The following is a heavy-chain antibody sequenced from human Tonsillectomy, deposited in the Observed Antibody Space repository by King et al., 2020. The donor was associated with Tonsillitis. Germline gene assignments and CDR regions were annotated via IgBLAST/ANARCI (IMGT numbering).Heavy chain of an antibody. Sequence: VTLKESGPALVKPTQTLTLTCTFSGFSLSTSGMCVSWIRQPPGKALEWLARIDWDDDKYYSTSLKTRLTISKDTSKNQVVLTMTNMDPVDTATYYCARIILGAARPDYYYGMDVSGQGTTVTVSS. CDR2: IDWDDDK. V-gene: IGHV2-70*11. CDR3: ARIILGAARPDYYYGMDV. D-gene: IGHD6-6*01. CDR1: GFSLSTSGMC. J-gene: IGHJ6*02.